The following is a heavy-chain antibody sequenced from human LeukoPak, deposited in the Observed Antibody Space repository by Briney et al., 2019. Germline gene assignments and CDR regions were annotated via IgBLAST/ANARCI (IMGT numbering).Heavy chain of an antibody. V-gene: IGHV3-7*04. Sequence: GGSLRLSCAASGFTFSSYAMSWVRQAPGKGLEWVANIKQDGSEKYYVDSVKGRFTISRDNAKNSLYLQMNSLRAEDTAVYYCARVNYDFWSGFDYWGQGTLVTVSS. CDR3: ARVNYDFWSGFDY. CDR2: IKQDGSEK. J-gene: IGHJ4*02. CDR1: GFTFSSYA. D-gene: IGHD3-3*01.